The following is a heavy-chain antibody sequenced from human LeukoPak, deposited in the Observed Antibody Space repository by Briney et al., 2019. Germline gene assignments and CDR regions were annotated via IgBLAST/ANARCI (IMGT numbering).Heavy chain of an antibody. CDR2: ISGSGGST. J-gene: IGHJ4*02. Sequence: GGSLRLSCAASGFTFSSYAMSWVRQAPGKGLEWVSAISGSGGSTYYADSVKGRFTISRDNSRNTLYLQMNSLRAEDTAVYYCAKFLVGATYNDYWGQGTLVTVSS. CDR1: GFTFSSYA. CDR3: AKFLVGATYNDY. D-gene: IGHD1-26*01. V-gene: IGHV3-23*01.